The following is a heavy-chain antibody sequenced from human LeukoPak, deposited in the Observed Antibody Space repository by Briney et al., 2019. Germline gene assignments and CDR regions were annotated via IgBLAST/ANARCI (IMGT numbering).Heavy chain of an antibody. CDR2: ISYDGSNK. V-gene: IGHV3-30-3*01. J-gene: IGHJ4*02. CDR1: GFTFSSYA. Sequence: GRSLRLSCAASGFTFSSYAMHWVRQAPGKGLEWVAVISYDGSNKYYADSVKGRFTISRDNSKNTLYLQMNSLRAEDTAVYYCARYTVVTLFDYWGQGTLVTVSS. D-gene: IGHD4-23*01. CDR3: ARYTVVTLFDY.